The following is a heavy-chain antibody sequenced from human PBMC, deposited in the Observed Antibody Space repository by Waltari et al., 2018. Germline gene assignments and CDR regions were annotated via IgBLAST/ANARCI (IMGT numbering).Heavy chain of an antibody. V-gene: IGHV4-4*07. CDR1: GGSISSYY. J-gene: IGHJ6*02. Sequence: LSLTCTVSGGSISSYYWSWIRQPAGKGLEWIGRIYTSGSTNYNPSLKSRVTMSVDTSKNQFSLKLSSVTAADTAVYYCARDRQTPFPLWGGITDNYYGMDVWGQGTTVTVSS. CDR3: ARDRQTPFPLWGGITDNYYGMDV. D-gene: IGHD3-3*01. CDR2: IYTSGST.